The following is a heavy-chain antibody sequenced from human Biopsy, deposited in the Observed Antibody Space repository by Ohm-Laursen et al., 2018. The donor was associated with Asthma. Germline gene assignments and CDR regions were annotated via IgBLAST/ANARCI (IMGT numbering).Heavy chain of an antibody. CDR1: GGTFSNFA. CDR3: ASDFPKGYVRYNFQF. J-gene: IGHJ4*02. V-gene: IGHV1-69*06. Sequence: GSSVKVSCKAPGGTFSNFAISWVRQAPGLGLEWMGGISPIFGSSNYAQRFQGRVTMTEDTSTDTAYMELSSLSSDDTAVYYCASDFPKGYVRYNFQFWGQGTLVTVSS. D-gene: IGHD5-12*01. CDR2: ISPIFGSS.